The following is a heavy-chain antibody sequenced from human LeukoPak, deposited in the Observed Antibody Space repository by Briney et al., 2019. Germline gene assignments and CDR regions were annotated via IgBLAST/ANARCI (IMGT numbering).Heavy chain of an antibody. Sequence: GGSLRLSCAASGFTFSSSWIHWVRQAPGKGLVWVSRINKDGSVTDYAESVKGRFSISRDNAKNTLYLQMNSLRAEDTAVYYCAKDPFNYGPFDSWGQGTLVTVSS. CDR1: GFTFSSSW. D-gene: IGHD3-10*01. CDR2: INKDGSVT. CDR3: AKDPFNYGPFDS. V-gene: IGHV3-74*01. J-gene: IGHJ4*02.